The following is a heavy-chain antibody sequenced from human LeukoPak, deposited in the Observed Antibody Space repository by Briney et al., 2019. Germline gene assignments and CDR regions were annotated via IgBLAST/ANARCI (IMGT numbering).Heavy chain of an antibody. V-gene: IGHV3-53*01. D-gene: IGHD6-19*01. CDR2: IYSGGTT. Sequence: GGSLRLPCAASGFTVSSNYMSWVRQAPGKGLEWVSVIYSGGTTYYADSVKGRFTISRDNSKNTLYLQMNSLTAEDTAVYYCASSSDSSGWSFDYWGQGTLVTVSS. CDR3: ASSSDSSGWSFDY. J-gene: IGHJ4*02. CDR1: GFTVSSNY.